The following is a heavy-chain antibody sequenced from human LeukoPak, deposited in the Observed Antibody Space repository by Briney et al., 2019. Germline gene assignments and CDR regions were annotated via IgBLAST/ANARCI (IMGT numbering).Heavy chain of an antibody. CDR3: AKATHYGDYAYFDY. CDR2: ISWNSGSI. CDR1: GFTFDDYA. V-gene: IGHV3-9*03. J-gene: IGHJ4*02. D-gene: IGHD4-17*01. Sequence: GRSLRLSCAASGFTFDDYAMHWVRQAPGKGLEWDSGISWNSGSIGYADSVKGRFTISRDNAKNSLYLQMNSLRAEDMALYYCAKATHYGDYAYFDYWGPGTLVTVSS.